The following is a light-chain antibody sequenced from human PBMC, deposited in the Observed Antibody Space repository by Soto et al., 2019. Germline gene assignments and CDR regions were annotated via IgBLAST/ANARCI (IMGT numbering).Light chain of an antibody. V-gene: IGKV1-5*01. Sequence: DIQMTQSHSTLSASVGDRVTFTCRASQSVSIWLAWYQQKPGKAPKPLICRDSTLENGVPSRFSGSGSGTEFTLPISSLQPDHFATYYCQQYKNYLTFGQGTKVEIK. CDR3: QQYKNYLT. CDR1: QSVSIW. J-gene: IGKJ1*01. CDR2: RDS.